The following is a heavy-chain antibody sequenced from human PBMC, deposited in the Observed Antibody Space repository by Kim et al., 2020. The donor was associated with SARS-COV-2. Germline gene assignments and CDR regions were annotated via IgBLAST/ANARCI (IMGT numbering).Heavy chain of an antibody. J-gene: IGHJ4*02. CDR3: ARGVAVAGKGWYYFDY. V-gene: IGHV4-4*02. Sequence: SLKSRVTISVDKSKNQFSLKLSSVTAADTAVYYCARGVAVAGKGWYYFDYWGQGTLVTVSS. D-gene: IGHD6-19*01.